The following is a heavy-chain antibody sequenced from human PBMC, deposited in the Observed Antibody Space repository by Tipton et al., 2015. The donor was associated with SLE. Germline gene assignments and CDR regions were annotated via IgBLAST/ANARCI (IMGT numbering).Heavy chain of an antibody. V-gene: IGHV4-39*07. D-gene: IGHD3-22*01. J-gene: IGHJ4*02. Sequence: TLSLTCTVSGGSISSSTYYWGWIRQPPGKGLEWVGSIYYSGSTSYNPSLKSRVTISVDTPKNQFSLKLSSVTAADTAVYYCARLGYYDSTAGYWGQGTLVTVSS. CDR1: GGSISSSTYY. CDR2: IYYSGST. CDR3: ARLGYYDSTAGY.